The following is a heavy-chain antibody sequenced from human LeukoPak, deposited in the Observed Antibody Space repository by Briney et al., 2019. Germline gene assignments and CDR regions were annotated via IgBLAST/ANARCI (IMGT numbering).Heavy chain of an antibody. CDR1: GFTFSSYW. D-gene: IGHD1-1*01. Sequence: GGSLRLSYTASGFTFSSYWMSWVRQAPGKGLEWMGGFDPEDGETIYAQKFQGRVTMTEDTSTDTAYMELSSLRSEDTAVYYCATERTGTYYYGMDVWGQGTTVTVSS. J-gene: IGHJ6*02. V-gene: IGHV1-24*01. CDR2: FDPEDGET. CDR3: ATERTGTYYYGMDV.